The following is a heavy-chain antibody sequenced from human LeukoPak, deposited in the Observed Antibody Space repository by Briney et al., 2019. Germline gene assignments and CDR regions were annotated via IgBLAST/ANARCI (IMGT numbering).Heavy chain of an antibody. V-gene: IGHV4-59*01. Sequence: SKTLSLTCTVSGGSISSYYWNWIRQPPGKGLEWIGYIYYSGSTNYNPSLKSRVTISVDTSKNQFSLKLSSVTAADTAVYYCARGGWYPEAFQHWGQGALVTVSS. CDR2: IYYSGST. CDR1: GGSISSYY. D-gene: IGHD6-19*01. J-gene: IGHJ1*01. CDR3: ARGGWYPEAFQH.